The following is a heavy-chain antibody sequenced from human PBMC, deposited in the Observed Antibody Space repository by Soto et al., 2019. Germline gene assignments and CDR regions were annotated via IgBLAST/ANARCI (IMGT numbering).Heavy chain of an antibody. Sequence: GGSLRLSCAASGFTFSSYGMHWVRQAPGKGLEWVAVISYDGSNKYYADSVKGRFTISRDNSKNTLYLQMNSLRAEDTAVYYCARXTIPMIPYYGMDVWGQGTTVTVSS. V-gene: IGHV3-30*03. CDR3: ARXTIPMIPYYGMDV. D-gene: IGHD3-22*01. J-gene: IGHJ6*02. CDR2: ISYDGSNK. CDR1: GFTFSSYG.